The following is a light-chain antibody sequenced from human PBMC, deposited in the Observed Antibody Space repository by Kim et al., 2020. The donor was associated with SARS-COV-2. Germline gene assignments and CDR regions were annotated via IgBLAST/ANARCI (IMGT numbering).Light chain of an antibody. Sequence: TSNCKSSQSFFRDANKRNYLAWYQQKPGQAPNLILYWTSIRESGVPGRFSGSGSGTDFTLTINNLQGEDVAVYYSQQYHTTPRGTFGQGTKVDIK. V-gene: IGKV4-1*01. J-gene: IGKJ1*01. CDR3: QQYHTTPRGT. CDR1: QSFFRDANKRNY. CDR2: WTS.